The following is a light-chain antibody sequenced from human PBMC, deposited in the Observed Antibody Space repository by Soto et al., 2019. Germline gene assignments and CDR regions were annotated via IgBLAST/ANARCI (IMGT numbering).Light chain of an antibody. J-gene: IGKJ2*01. CDR1: QSISSW. CDR2: KAS. V-gene: IGKV1-5*03. Sequence: DIQMTKSPSALSASVGVRVTITCRASQSISSWLAWYQQKPGKAPKLLIYKASTLESGVPSRFSGSGSGTEFALTISSLQPDDFATYYCQQYHTLYTFGQGTKLEIK. CDR3: QQYHTLYT.